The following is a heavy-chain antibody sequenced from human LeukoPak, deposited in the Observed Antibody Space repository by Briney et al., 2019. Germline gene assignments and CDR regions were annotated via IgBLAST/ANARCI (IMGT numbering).Heavy chain of an antibody. J-gene: IGHJ6*03. CDR3: AGEVWLVNYMDV. CDR2: ISFSSATI. CDR1: GFTFSSYS. Sequence: PGGSLRLSCEASGFTFSSYSMNWVRQAPGKGLEWVSYISFSSATIHYADSVKGRFTISRDNAKNSLYLQMNSLRAEDTAVYYCAGEVWLVNYMDVWGKGTTVTVSS. V-gene: IGHV3-48*04. D-gene: IGHD6-19*01.